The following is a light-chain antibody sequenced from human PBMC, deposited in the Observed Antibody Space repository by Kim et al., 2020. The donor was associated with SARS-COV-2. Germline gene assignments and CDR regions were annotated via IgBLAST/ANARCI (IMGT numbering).Light chain of an antibody. Sequence: SVSPGQTASITCSGDKLGDKYACWYQQKPGQSHVLVIYQDSKRPSGIPERFSGSKSGNTATLTISGTQAMDEADYYCQAWDSRTEVFGGGTQLTVL. V-gene: IGLV3-1*01. J-gene: IGLJ3*02. CDR2: QDS. CDR3: QAWDSRTEV. CDR1: KLGDKY.